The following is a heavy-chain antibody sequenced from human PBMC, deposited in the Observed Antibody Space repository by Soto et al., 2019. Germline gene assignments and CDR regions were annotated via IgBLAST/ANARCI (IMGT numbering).Heavy chain of an antibody. J-gene: IGHJ3*02. CDR1: GFTLSSCA. Sequence: GGYLRLSGAASGFTLSSCAMSWVGQAPGKGLEWVSVISGSDGSTYYADSVNGRFTISRDNSKNTLYLHMNSLRAADTAVYYCAKDLIVVVPDAFDIWGQGTMVTVSS. CDR3: AKDLIVVVPDAFDI. D-gene: IGHD3-22*01. CDR2: ISGSDGST. V-gene: IGHV3-23*01.